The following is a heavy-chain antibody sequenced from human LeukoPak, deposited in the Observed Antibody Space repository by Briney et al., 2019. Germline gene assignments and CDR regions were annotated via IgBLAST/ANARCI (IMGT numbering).Heavy chain of an antibody. Sequence: GSLRLPCAASGFTFSSYAMSWVRQAPGKGLEWVSAISGSGGSTYYADSVKGRFTISRDNSKNTLYLQMNSLRAGDTAVYYCARSERPFTMVRGVPGRGAWYFDYWGQGTLVTVSS. CDR3: ARSERPFTMVRGVPGRGAWYFDY. V-gene: IGHV3-23*01. J-gene: IGHJ4*02. CDR1: GFTFSSYA. CDR2: ISGSGGST. D-gene: IGHD3-10*01.